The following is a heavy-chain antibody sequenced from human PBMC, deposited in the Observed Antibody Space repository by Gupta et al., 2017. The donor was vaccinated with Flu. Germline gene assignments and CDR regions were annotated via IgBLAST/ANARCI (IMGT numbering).Heavy chain of an antibody. V-gene: IGHV3-33*01. D-gene: IGHD3-16*01. Sequence: QVQLVESGGGGVQPGRSLRLSGAASGFTFSSYGMHWVRQAPGKGLEWVAVIWYDGSNKYYADSVKGRFTISRDNSKNTLYLQMNSLRAEDTAVYYCAREGGNYYGMDVWGQGTTVTVSS. CDR1: GFTFSSYG. CDR2: IWYDGSNK. J-gene: IGHJ6*02. CDR3: AREGGNYYGMDV.